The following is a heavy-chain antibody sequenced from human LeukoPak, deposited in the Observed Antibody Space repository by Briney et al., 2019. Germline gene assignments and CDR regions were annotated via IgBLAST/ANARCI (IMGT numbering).Heavy chain of an antibody. J-gene: IGHJ4*02. CDR2: ISGSGDST. V-gene: IGHV3-23*01. CDR1: GFTFSSYA. CDR3: AKNQYYDFWSGYGGGYFDY. D-gene: IGHD3-3*01. Sequence: TGGSLRLSCAASGFTFSSYAMRWVRQAPGKGLEWVSAISGSGDSTYYADSVKGRFTISRDNSKNTLYLQMNSLRAEDTAVYYCAKNQYYDFWSGYGGGYFDYWGQGTLVTVSS.